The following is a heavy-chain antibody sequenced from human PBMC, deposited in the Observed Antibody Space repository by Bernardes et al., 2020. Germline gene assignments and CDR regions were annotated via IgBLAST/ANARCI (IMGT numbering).Heavy chain of an antibody. V-gene: IGHV4-30-4*01. Sequence: SETLSLTCTVSGGSISSGDYYWSWIRQPPGKGVEWIGYIYYSGSTYYNPSLKSRVTISVDTSKNQFSLKLSSVTAADTAVYYCARDALGSITIFGVVTRHGMDVWGQGTTVTVSS. CDR1: GGSISSGDYY. J-gene: IGHJ6*02. D-gene: IGHD3-3*01. CDR3: ARDALGSITIFGVVTRHGMDV. CDR2: IYYSGST.